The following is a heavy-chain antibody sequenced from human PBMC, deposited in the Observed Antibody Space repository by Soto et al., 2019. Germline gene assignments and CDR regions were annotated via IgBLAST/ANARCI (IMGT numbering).Heavy chain of an antibody. CDR3: ARDLRIAAAGTSFAY. CDR1: GFTFSSYS. D-gene: IGHD6-13*01. CDR2: ISSSSSYI. J-gene: IGHJ4*02. V-gene: IGHV3-21*01. Sequence: GGSLRLSCAASGFTFSSYSMNWVRQAPGKGLEWVSSISSSSSYIYYADSVKGRFTISRDNAKNSLYLQMNSLRAEDTAVYYCARDLRIAAAGTSFAYWGQGTLVTVSS.